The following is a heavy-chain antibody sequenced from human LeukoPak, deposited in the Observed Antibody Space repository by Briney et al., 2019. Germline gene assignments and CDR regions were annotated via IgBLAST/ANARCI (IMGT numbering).Heavy chain of an antibody. D-gene: IGHD3-9*01. V-gene: IGHV1-8*02. CDR2: MNPNSGNT. Sequence: ASVKVSCKTSGYTFTGYYMHWVRQATGQGLEWMGWMNPNSGNTGYAQKFQGRVTMTRNTSISTAYMELSSLRSEDTAVYYCARVPLRYFGAFDIWGQGTMVTVSS. CDR1: GYTFTGYY. CDR3: ARVPLRYFGAFDI. J-gene: IGHJ3*02.